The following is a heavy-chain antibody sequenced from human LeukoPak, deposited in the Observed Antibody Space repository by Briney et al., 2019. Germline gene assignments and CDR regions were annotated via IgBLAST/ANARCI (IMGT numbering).Heavy chain of an antibody. CDR3: AELGITMIGGV. V-gene: IGHV3-7*01. CDR1: GFTFSSYW. CDR2: IKQDGSEK. Sequence: GGSLRLSCAASGFTFSSYWMTWVRQAPGKGLEWVASIKQDGSEKYCVDSVKGRFTISRDNAKNSLYLLMNSLRAEDTAVYYCAELGITMIGGVWGKGTTVTISS. D-gene: IGHD3-10*02. J-gene: IGHJ6*04.